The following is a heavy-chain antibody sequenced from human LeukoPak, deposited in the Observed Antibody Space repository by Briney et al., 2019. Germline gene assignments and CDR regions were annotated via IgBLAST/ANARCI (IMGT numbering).Heavy chain of an antibody. CDR2: TYYRSKWYY. J-gene: IGHJ3*01. V-gene: IGHV6-1*01. CDR1: GDTVWRNSAA. CDR3: ARGFALDF. Sequence: SQTLSLTCDISGDTVWRNSAAWNWIRQSPSRGLEWLGRTYYRSKWYYDYAVSVKSRITISPDTSKNQFSLQLNSVTADDTAVYYCARGFALDFWGQGTMVTVSS.